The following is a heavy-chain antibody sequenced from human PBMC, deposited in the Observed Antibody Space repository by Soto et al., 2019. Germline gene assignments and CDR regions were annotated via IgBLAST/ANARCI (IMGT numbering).Heavy chain of an antibody. J-gene: IGHJ6*02. CDR1: GGTFSSYA. CDR2: IIPIFGTA. V-gene: IGHV1-69*13. Sequence: SVKVSCKASGGTFSSYAISWVRQAPGQGREWMGGIIPIFGTANYAQKFQGRVTITADESTSTAYMELSSLRSEDTAVYYCARPLRGGYYKAYYYYGMDVWGQGTTVTVSS. CDR3: ARPLRGGYYKAYYYYGMDV. D-gene: IGHD3-3*01.